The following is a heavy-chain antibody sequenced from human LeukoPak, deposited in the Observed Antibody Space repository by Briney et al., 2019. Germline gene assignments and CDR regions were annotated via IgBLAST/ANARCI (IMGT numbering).Heavy chain of an antibody. V-gene: IGHV1-24*01. CDR2: LDPEDGQT. CDR1: GSSVRKLV. CDR3: ATLKDIVVTLAGSGTNHY. Sequence: ASVRVFCKVCGSSVRKLVLHWVRLAPGKGLEWMGGLDPEDGQTKYAQKFQGRLSMTDDSYTETAYLELRSLRSEDTAIYYCATLKDIVVTLAGSGTNHYWGQGTLVSVSS. J-gene: IGHJ4*02. D-gene: IGHD2-15*01.